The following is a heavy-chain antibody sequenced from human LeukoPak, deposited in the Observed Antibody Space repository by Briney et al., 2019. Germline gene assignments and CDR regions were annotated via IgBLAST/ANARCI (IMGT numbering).Heavy chain of an antibody. J-gene: IGHJ3*02. V-gene: IGHV5-51*01. Sequence: GESLKISCKGSGYSFDMYWTGWVRQMPGKGLEWMGIIYPGDSQTAYSPSFQGQVPISADKSISTAYLQWRSLKASDTAIYYCGRIRGYDFWSCGAFDIWGQGTMVTVSS. CDR1: GYSFDMYW. D-gene: IGHD3-3*01. CDR2: IYPGDSQT. CDR3: GRIRGYDFWSCGAFDI.